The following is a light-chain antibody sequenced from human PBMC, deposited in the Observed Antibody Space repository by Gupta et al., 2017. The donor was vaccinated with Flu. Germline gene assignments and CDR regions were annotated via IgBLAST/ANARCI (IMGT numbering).Light chain of an antibody. Sequence: PSSLSAFVGDRVTITCRASQSISSYLNWYQQRPGKAPKLLIYSASRLQSGVPSRFSGSGSGTDFTLTISSLQPEDFATYYCQQSYDTPYTFGQGTKVEIK. V-gene: IGKV1-39*01. CDR1: QSISSY. CDR2: SAS. CDR3: QQSYDTPYT. J-gene: IGKJ2*01.